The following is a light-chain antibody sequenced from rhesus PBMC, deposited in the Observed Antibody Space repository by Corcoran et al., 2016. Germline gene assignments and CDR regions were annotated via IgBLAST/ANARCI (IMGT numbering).Light chain of an antibody. V-gene: IGKV1-22*01. CDR1: QSISSW. CDR3: LQYRSSPFT. CDR2: KAS. J-gene: IGKJ3*01. Sequence: DIQMTQSPSSRSASVGDTVTITCRASQSISSWLDCYQPKPGKAPKFRSYKASTLQSGAPSRFSGSGARTDFTLTSSILQPEAFATYFGLQYRSSPFTFGPETKLDIK.